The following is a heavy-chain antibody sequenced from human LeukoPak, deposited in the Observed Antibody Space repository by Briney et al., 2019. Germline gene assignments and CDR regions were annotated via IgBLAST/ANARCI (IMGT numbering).Heavy chain of an antibody. Sequence: ASVKVSCKASGYTFTSYGITWVRQAPGQGLEWMGWISAYNGNTNYAQKVQGRVTMTTDTSTCTAYMELRSLRSDDTAVYYCARGTGAMVMWASFDYWGQGTLVTVSS. J-gene: IGHJ4*02. D-gene: IGHD5-18*01. CDR1: GYTFTSYG. CDR3: ARGTGAMVMWASFDY. CDR2: ISAYNGNT. V-gene: IGHV1-18*01.